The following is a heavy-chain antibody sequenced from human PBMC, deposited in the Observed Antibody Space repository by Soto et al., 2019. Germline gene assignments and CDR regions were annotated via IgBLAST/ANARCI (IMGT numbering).Heavy chain of an antibody. J-gene: IGHJ6*03. D-gene: IGHD1-1*01. Sequence: EVQLLESGGGLVQPGGSLRLSCACSGFSFSTYALTWVRQAPGKGLEWVSAIGSDSSTYYADSVKGRFTISRDNSKNTLYLQMNSLRVEDTALYYCVRGRGTALPRQAYHYYYMDVWGTGTTVTVSS. CDR3: VRGRGTALPRQAYHYYYMDV. V-gene: IGHV3-23*01. CDR1: GFSFSTYA. CDR2: IGSDSST.